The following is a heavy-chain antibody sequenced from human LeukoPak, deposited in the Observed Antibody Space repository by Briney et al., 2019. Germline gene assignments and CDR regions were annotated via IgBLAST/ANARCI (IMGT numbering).Heavy chain of an antibody. V-gene: IGHV3-48*01. CDR3: AREPYGSGRRVYYYYYMDV. CDR1: GFTFRSYS. J-gene: IGHJ6*03. CDR2: ISSRSTTI. D-gene: IGHD3-10*01. Sequence: GGSLRLSCAASGFTFRSYSMNWVRQAPGKGLECVSYISSRSTTIFYADSVKGRLTISRDNSKNTLYLQMNSLRAEDTAVYYCAREPYGSGRRVYYYYYMDVWGKGTTVTVSS.